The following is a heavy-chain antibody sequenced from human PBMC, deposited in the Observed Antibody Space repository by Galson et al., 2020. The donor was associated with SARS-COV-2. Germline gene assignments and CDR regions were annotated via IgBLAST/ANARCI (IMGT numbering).Heavy chain of an antibody. CDR1: GASISGNY. V-gene: IGHV4-59*01. Sequence: SETLSLTCTVSGASISGNYWRWIRQPPGKGLEWIGYISYTGRTNHNPSLKSRVTISVDTSRNQFPLKLSSVTAADTAVYYCSKFYCTTSCSHFDYWGQGALVTVSS. CDR2: ISYTGRT. CDR3: SKFYCTTSCSHFDY. D-gene: IGHD2-2*01. J-gene: IGHJ4*02.